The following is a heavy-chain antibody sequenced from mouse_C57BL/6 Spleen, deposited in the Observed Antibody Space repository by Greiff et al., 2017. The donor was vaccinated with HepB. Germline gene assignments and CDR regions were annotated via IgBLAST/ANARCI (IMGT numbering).Heavy chain of an antibody. CDR1: GYSFTGYY. CDR3: ARTANYYGRTYFDY. Sequence: EVHLVESGPELVKPGASVKISCKASGYSFTGYYMNWVKQSPEKSLEWIGEINPSTGGTTYNQKFKAKATLTVDKSSSTAYMQLKSLTSEDSAVYYCARTANYYGRTYFDYWGQGTTLTVSS. V-gene: IGHV1-42*01. D-gene: IGHD1-1*01. CDR2: INPSTGGT. J-gene: IGHJ2*01.